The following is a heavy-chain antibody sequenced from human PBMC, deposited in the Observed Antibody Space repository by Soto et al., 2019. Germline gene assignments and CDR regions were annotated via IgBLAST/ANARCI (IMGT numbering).Heavy chain of an antibody. V-gene: IGHV1-46*01. J-gene: IGHJ6*02. D-gene: IGHD3-10*01. CDR3: ATVIFEEFYGMAV. CDR2: IKPNGGLT. CDR1: GYTFTSYY. Sequence: QVQLVQSGAEVKKPGASVKVSCKASGYTFTSYYIHWVRQATGQGLEWMGTIKPNGGLTRDAQKFQGIFTMTRDTSTSTVYMALSRLRSEDTSVYYCATVIFEEFYGMAVWGQVTKVTVTS.